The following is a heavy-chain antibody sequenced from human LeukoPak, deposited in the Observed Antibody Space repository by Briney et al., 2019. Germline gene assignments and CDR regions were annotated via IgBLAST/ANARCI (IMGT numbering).Heavy chain of an antibody. V-gene: IGHV5-51*01. CDR2: IYPGDSDT. Sequence: GESLKIPCKGSGYSFTSYWIGWVRQMPGKGLEWMGIIYPGDSDTRYSPSFQGQVTISADKSISTAYLQWSSLKASDTAMYYCARRSYCSSTSCYSSYYYYYGMDVWGKGTTVTVSS. J-gene: IGHJ6*04. CDR1: GYSFTSYW. CDR3: ARRSYCSSTSCYSSYYYYYGMDV. D-gene: IGHD2-2*01.